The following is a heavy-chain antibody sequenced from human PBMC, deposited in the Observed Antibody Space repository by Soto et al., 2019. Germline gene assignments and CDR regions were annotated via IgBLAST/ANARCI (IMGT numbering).Heavy chain of an antibody. V-gene: IGHV5-51*01. CDR2: IYPGDSDT. D-gene: IGHD6-13*01. Sequence: PXESLTISGKGSGYSFTSYWIGLVRQMRGKGLEWMGIIYPGDSDTRYSPSFQGQVTISADKSISTAYLQWSSLKASDTAMYYCARLKQQPWGGMKWNYYYGMDVWGQGTTVTVSS. CDR1: GYSFTSYW. CDR3: ARLKQQPWGGMKWNYYYGMDV. J-gene: IGHJ6*02.